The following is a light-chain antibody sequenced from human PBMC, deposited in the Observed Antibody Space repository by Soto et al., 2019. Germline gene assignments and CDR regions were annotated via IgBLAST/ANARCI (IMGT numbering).Light chain of an antibody. CDR2: DAS. CDR3: QQYNSYSGT. J-gene: IGKJ1*01. V-gene: IGKV3-20*01. CDR1: QSVSSVL. Sequence: DIELTQSPGTRSLSPGERATLSCRASQSVSSVLLAWYQHKPGQAPSLLMFDASRRATGIPDRFSGSGSGTEFTLTISSLKNDDFATYYCQQYNSYSGTFGQGTKVDIK.